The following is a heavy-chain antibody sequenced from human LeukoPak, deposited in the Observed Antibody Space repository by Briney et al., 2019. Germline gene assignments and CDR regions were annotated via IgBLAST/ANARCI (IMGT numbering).Heavy chain of an antibody. CDR2: INHSGST. V-gene: IGHV4-34*01. D-gene: IGHD4-23*01. J-gene: IGHJ4*02. CDR3: ARYYGGRNWYFDY. CDR1: GGSFSGYY. Sequence: PSETLSLTCAVYGGSFSGYYWSWLRQPRGKGLEWIGEINHSGSTNYNPSLKSPVTISVDTSKNQYSLKLSSVTAADTAVYSSARYYGGRNWYFDYWDQGTLVTVSS.